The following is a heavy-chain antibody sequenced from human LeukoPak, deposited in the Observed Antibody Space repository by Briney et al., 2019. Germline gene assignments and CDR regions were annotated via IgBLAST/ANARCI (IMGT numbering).Heavy chain of an antibody. J-gene: IGHJ6*03. D-gene: IGHD6-13*01. CDR2: IYGGGST. Sequence: GGSLRLSCAASGFIVSSTYMMWVRQAPGKGLEWVSVIYGGGSTYYADSVKGRFTISSDNSKNTLYLQTNSLRAEDTAVYHCARGAADYDYYMDVWGKGTTVTVSS. V-gene: IGHV3-53*01. CDR3: ARGAADYDYYMDV. CDR1: GFIVSSTY.